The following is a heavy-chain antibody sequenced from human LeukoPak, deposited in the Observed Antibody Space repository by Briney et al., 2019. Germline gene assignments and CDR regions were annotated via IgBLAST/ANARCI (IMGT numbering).Heavy chain of an antibody. D-gene: IGHD3-10*01. CDR1: GGSISSSSYY. Sequence: SETLSLTCTVSGGSISSSSYYWGWIRQPPGKGLEWIGSIYYSGSTYYNPSLRSRVTISVDTSKNQFSLKLSSVTAADTAVYYCARDPYGSGSKFDYWGQGTLVTVSS. J-gene: IGHJ4*02. V-gene: IGHV4-39*07. CDR2: IYYSGST. CDR3: ARDPYGSGSKFDY.